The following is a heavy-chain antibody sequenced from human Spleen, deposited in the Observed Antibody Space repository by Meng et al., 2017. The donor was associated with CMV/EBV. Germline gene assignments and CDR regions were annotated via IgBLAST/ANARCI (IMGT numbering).Heavy chain of an antibody. D-gene: IGHD2-15*01. CDR2: IYWDDDK. Sequence: QIPLKESGPSLVNPTPPLTLTCTFSGFSLSTSGVGVGWIRQPPGKALEWLALIYWDDDKRYSPSLKSRLTITKDTSKNQVVLTMTNMDPVDTATYYCAHRILSRGFDPWGQGTLVTVSS. CDR1: GFSLSTSGVG. J-gene: IGHJ5*02. CDR3: AHRILSRGFDP. V-gene: IGHV2-5*02.